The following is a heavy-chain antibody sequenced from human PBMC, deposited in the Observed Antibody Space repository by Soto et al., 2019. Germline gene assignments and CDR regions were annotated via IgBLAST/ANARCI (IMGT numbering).Heavy chain of an antibody. Sequence: PGGSLRLSCAASGFTFSSYDMHGVRQATGKGLEWVSAIGTAGDTYYPGSVKGRFTISRENAKNSLYLQMNSLRAGDTAVYYCARVAGYHYDILTGYLSDYYYMDVWGKGTTVTVSS. CDR1: GFTFSSYD. V-gene: IGHV3-13*01. D-gene: IGHD3-9*01. J-gene: IGHJ6*03. CDR2: IGTAGDT. CDR3: ARVAGYHYDILTGYLSDYYYMDV.